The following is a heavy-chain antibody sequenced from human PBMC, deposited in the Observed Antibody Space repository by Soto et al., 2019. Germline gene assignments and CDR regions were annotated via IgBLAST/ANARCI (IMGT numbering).Heavy chain of an antibody. V-gene: IGHV4-31*03. CDR1: GGSILHGGHY. CDR3: ARYNYGGMLDF. J-gene: IGHJ4*02. Sequence: SETLSLTCTVSGGSILHGGHYWTWIRQHPGKGLEWVGNIFFSGNTDYDLDLRSRLTFSIDTNKIHFSLKLTSVAAAAMAIYDWARYNYGGMLDFWGRGTLVTVSS. CDR2: IFFSGNT. D-gene: IGHD4-17*01.